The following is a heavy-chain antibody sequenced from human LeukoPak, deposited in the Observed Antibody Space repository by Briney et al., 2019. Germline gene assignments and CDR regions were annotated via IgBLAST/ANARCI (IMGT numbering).Heavy chain of an antibody. D-gene: IGHD4-17*01. CDR3: ARASTTVPNLLDH. CDR2: IKGEGSST. Sequence: GGSLRLSCAASGFTVSTYWMHWVRHAPGKGRVWVARIKGEGSSTIYAESVKGRFTISRDNSKNTLYLQTSSLRVKDTAVYYCARASTTVPNLLDHWGRGTLVTVSS. V-gene: IGHV3-74*01. J-gene: IGHJ4*02. CDR1: GFTVSTYW.